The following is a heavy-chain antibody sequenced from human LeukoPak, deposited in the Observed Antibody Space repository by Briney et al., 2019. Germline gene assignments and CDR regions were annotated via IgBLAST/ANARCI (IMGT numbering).Heavy chain of an antibody. Sequence: GASVKVSYKASGYTFTDCYIHWVRQAPGQGLEWMGIINPSGGSTNYAQKFQGRVTMTRDTSTTTVYMELSSLRSEDTAVYHCAREPSYHASGSYNYMDVWGKGTTVTVSS. V-gene: IGHV1-46*01. D-gene: IGHD3-10*01. CDR1: GYTFTDCY. CDR3: AREPSYHASGSYNYMDV. CDR2: INPSGGST. J-gene: IGHJ6*03.